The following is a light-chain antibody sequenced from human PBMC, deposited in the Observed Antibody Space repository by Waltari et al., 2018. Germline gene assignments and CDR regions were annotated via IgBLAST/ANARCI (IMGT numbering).Light chain of an antibody. V-gene: IGKV2-28*01. CDR3: MQALQTPWT. CDR2: MGS. Sequence: DIVMTQSPLSLPVTPGEPASISCRSSQSLLHSHAYNYLDWYVQKPGQSPQLLLYMGSTRASGVPDRFSGSGSGTDFTLRISRVEAEDVGVYYCMQALQTPWTFGQGTKVEIK. J-gene: IGKJ1*01. CDR1: QSLLHSHAYNY.